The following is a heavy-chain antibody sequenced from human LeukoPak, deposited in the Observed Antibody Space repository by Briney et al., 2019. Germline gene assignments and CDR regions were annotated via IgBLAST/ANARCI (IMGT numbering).Heavy chain of an antibody. V-gene: IGHV3-11*04. CDR2: ISSSGSTI. Sequence: GGSLRLSCAASGFTFSDYYMSWIRQAPGKGLEWVSYISSSGSTIYYADSVKGRFTISRDNSKNTLYLQMNSLRAEDTAVYYCARDARIQLWFNFDYWGQGTLVTVSS. D-gene: IGHD5-18*01. J-gene: IGHJ4*02. CDR3: ARDARIQLWFNFDY. CDR1: GFTFSDYY.